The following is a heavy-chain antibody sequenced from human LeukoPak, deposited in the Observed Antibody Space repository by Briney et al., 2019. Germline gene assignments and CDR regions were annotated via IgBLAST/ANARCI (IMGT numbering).Heavy chain of an antibody. CDR3: AGLGHCGNDNCHPTA. J-gene: IGHJ5*02. Sequence: SETLSLTCAVSGGSISSRNWWSWVRQPPGKGLEWIGEVYHSGSTNYNPSLKSRLTISLDTSKNQFSLMLSSVIAADTAVYYCAGLGHCGNDNCHPTAWGPGTLVTVSS. CDR1: GGSISSRNW. D-gene: IGHD2-21*01. CDR2: VYHSGST. V-gene: IGHV4-4*02.